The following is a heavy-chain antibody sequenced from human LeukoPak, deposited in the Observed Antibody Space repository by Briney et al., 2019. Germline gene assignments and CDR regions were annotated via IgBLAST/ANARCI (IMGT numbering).Heavy chain of an antibody. Sequence: GESLKISCKGSGYSFTSYRIGWVRQMPGKGLEWMGIIHPGDSEIRYSPSFQGQVTISVDKSSRTAYLQWSSLKASDTAIYYCARQKDGYFSYFDYWGQGTLVTVSS. V-gene: IGHV5-51*01. CDR1: GYSFTSYR. CDR3: ARQKDGYFSYFDY. J-gene: IGHJ4*02. D-gene: IGHD5-24*01. CDR2: IHPGDSEI.